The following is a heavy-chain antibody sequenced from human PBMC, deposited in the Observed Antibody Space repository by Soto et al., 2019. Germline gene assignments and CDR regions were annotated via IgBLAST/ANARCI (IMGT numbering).Heavy chain of an antibody. J-gene: IGHJ4*02. CDR2: IYYSGST. V-gene: IGHV4-34*09. CDR3: ARSGYGVFDY. Sequence: SATLSLTCAVYGGSFSGYYWSWIRQPPGKGLEWIGYIYYSGSTYYNPSLKSRVTISVDTSKNQFSLKLSSVTAADTAVYYCARSGYGVFDYWGQGTLVTVSS. D-gene: IGHD5-12*01. CDR1: GGSFSGYY.